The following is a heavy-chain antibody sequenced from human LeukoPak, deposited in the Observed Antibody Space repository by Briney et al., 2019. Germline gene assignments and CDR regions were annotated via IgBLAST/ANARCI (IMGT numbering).Heavy chain of an antibody. V-gene: IGHV3-48*03. CDR1: GFTFSSYE. CDR3: ARDNYYDSSGYSIDY. J-gene: IGHJ4*02. Sequence: GGSLRLSCAASGFTFSSYEMNWVRQAPGKGLEWVSYISSSGSTIYYADSVKGRFTISRDNAKNSLYLQMNSLRAEDTAVYYCARDNYYDSSGYSIDYWGQGTLVTVSS. D-gene: IGHD3-22*01. CDR2: ISSSGSTI.